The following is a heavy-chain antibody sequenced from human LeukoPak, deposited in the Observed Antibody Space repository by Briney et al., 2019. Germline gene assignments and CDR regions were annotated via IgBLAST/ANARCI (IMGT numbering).Heavy chain of an antibody. CDR3: ATGVLVPGFDY. Sequence: ASVKVSCKVSGYTLTELSMHWVRQAPGKGLEWMGGFDPEDGETIYAQKFQGRVTMTKDTSTDTAYMELSSLRSEDTAVYYCATGVLVPGFDYWGQGTLVTVSS. CDR2: FDPEDGET. V-gene: IGHV1-24*01. CDR1: GYTLTELS. D-gene: IGHD6-6*01. J-gene: IGHJ4*02.